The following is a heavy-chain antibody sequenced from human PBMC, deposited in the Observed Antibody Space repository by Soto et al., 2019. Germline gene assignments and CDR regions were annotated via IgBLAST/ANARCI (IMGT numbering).Heavy chain of an antibody. CDR3: ARERGRGGYTGTPYGMDV. CDR1: GFTFSSYS. CDR2: ISSSSSTI. V-gene: IGHV3-48*02. D-gene: IGHD5-12*01. J-gene: IGHJ6*02. Sequence: HPGGSLRLSCAASGFTFSSYSMNWVRQAPGKGLEWVSYISSSSSTIYYADSVKGRFTISRDNAKNSLYLQMNSLRDEDTAVYYCARERGRGGYTGTPYGMDVWGQGTTVTVSS.